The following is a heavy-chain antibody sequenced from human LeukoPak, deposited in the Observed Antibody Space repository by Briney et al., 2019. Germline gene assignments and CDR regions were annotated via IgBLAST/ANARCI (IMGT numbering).Heavy chain of an antibody. CDR3: ARGPRDSSGYYPFDY. CDR1: GFTFSSYS. Sequence: GGSLRLSCAASGFTFSSYSMNWARQAPGKGLEWVSSISSSSSYIYYADSVKGRFTISRDNAKNSLYLQMNSLRAEDTAVYYCARGPRDSSGYYPFDYWGQGTLVTVSS. J-gene: IGHJ4*02. D-gene: IGHD3-22*01. CDR2: ISSSSSYI. V-gene: IGHV3-21*01.